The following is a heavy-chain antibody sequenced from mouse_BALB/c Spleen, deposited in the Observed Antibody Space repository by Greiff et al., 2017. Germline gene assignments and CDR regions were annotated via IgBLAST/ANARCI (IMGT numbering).Heavy chain of an antibody. V-gene: IGHV3-2*02. CDR1: GYSITSDYA. D-gene: IGHD1-1*01. J-gene: IGHJ1*01. CDR3: ARGVYYYGSRDWYFDV. Sequence: EVQLQQSGPGLVKPSQSLSLTCTVTGYSITSDYAWNWIRQFPGNKLEWMGYISYSGSTSYNPSLKSRISITRDTSKNQFFLQLNSVTTEDTATYYCARGVYYYGSRDWYFDVWGAGTTVTVSS. CDR2: ISYSGST.